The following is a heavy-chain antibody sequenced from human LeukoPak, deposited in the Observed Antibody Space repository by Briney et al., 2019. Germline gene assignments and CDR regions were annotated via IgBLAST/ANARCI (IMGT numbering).Heavy chain of an antibody. CDR3: AKDRVNYDILTGYYYFDY. Sequence: PGGSLRLSCAASGFTFSSYAMSWVHQAPGKGLEWVSAISGSGGSTYYADSVKGRFTISRDNSKNTLYLQMNSLRAEDTAVYYCAKDRVNYDILTGYYYFDYWGQGTLVTVSS. J-gene: IGHJ4*02. CDR1: GFTFSSYA. V-gene: IGHV3-23*01. D-gene: IGHD3-9*01. CDR2: ISGSGGST.